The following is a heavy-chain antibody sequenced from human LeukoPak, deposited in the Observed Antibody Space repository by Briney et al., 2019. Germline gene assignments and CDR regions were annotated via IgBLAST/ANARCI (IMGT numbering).Heavy chain of an antibody. D-gene: IGHD2/OR15-2a*01. CDR2: ISGSGGST. Sequence: PGGSLRLSCAASGFTFSSYAMSWVRQAPGKGLEWVSAISGSGGSTDYADSVKGRFTISRDNSKNTLYLQMISLRAENTAVYFCARVGGFYYFDHWGQGTLVTVSS. CDR3: ARVGGFYYFDH. V-gene: IGHV3-23*01. J-gene: IGHJ4*02. CDR1: GFTFSSYA.